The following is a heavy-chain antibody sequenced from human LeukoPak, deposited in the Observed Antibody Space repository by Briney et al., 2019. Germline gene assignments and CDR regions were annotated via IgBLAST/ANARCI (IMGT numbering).Heavy chain of an antibody. J-gene: IGHJ4*02. CDR1: GFSLSTSGVG. CDR3: AHRFVHGDFDY. CDR2: IYWDGDK. Sequence: ESGPTLVKPTQTLTLTCTFSGFSLSTSGVGVGWIRQPPGKALEWLALIYWDGDKYYSPSLKSRLTISKGTSKNQVVLTMTNMDPVDTATYYCAHRFVHGDFDYWGQGTLVTVSS. D-gene: IGHD4-17*01. V-gene: IGHV2-5*02.